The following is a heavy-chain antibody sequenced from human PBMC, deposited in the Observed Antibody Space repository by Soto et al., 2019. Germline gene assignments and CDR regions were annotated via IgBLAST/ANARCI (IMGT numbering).Heavy chain of an antibody. D-gene: IGHD1-1*01. CDR3: ARGRYGDY. J-gene: IGHJ4*02. CDR1: GYAFTTYG. Sequence: QVHLVQSGAEVKKPGASVKVSCKGSGYAFTTYGITWMRQAPGQALEWMGWISAHNGNTNYAQKLQGRVTVTRDTSTSTADMELRSLRSDDTAVYYCARGRYGDYWGQGALVTVSS. CDR2: ISAHNGNT. V-gene: IGHV1-18*01.